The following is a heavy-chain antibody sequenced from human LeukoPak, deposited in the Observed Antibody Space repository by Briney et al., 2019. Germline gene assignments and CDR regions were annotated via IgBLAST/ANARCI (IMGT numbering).Heavy chain of an antibody. D-gene: IGHD6-13*01. CDR3: ARDPPGIAASVSGG. Sequence: GGSLRLSCAASGFTFSSYAMSWVRRAPGKGLEWVSAISGSGAGTYYADSVKGRFTISRDNSRNTLYLQMSSLRVEDTAVYYCARDPPGIAASVSGGWGQGILVTVSS. V-gene: IGHV3-23*01. J-gene: IGHJ4*02. CDR2: ISGSGAGT. CDR1: GFTFSSYA.